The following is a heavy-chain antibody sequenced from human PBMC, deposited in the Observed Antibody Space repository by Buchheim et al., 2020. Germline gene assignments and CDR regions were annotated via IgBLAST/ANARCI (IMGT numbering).Heavy chain of an antibody. D-gene: IGHD2/OR15-2a*01. J-gene: IGHJ5*01. CDR1: GFSFSTYT. Sequence: EVLLVESGGGLVKPGGSLRLSCAASGFSFSTYTMNWVRQIPGKGLEWVGSISSGSQYIYYGDSMKGRFTISRDNAKNSLFLQMSSLRREDAGIYYCMSGGSDTILQPIHDFWGRGTL. CDR3: MSGGSDTILQPIHDF. V-gene: IGHV3-21*06. CDR2: ISSGSQYI.